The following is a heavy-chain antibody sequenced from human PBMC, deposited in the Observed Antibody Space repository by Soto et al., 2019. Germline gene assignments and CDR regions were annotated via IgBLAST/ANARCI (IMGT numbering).Heavy chain of an antibody. Sequence: GESLKISCQTSGYSFINYWIGWVRQMPGKGLEWMAIINPGDSETRYSPSFQGQVTISADKSISTAYLQWKSLKDSDNAMYYCERHSNNYVAHWGQGTLVTVSS. CDR3: ERHSNNYVAH. CDR1: GYSFINYW. D-gene: IGHD4-4*01. J-gene: IGHJ4*02. V-gene: IGHV5-51*01. CDR2: INPGDSET.